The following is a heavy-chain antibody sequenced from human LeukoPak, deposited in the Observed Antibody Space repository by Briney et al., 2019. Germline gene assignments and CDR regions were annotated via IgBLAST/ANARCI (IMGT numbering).Heavy chain of an antibody. Sequence: PGGSLRLSCAASGFTFSSNAMSWVRQAPGKRLEWVSVISSSSSSTWYADSVKGRFTISRDNSKNTLYLQMNSLRAEDTAVYYCAKVPAWDSSGWYYRQTTYRGVDYWGQGTLVTVSS. J-gene: IGHJ4*02. D-gene: IGHD6-19*01. CDR3: AKVPAWDSSGWYYRQTTYRGVDY. V-gene: IGHV3-23*01. CDR1: GFTFSSNA. CDR2: ISSSSSST.